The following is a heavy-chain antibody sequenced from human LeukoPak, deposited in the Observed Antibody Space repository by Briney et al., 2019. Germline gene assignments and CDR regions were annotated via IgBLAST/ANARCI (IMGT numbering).Heavy chain of an antibody. Sequence: ASVKVSCKASGGTFSSYAISWVRQAPGQGLEWMGRISPIFGTANYAQKFQGRVTITADKSTSTAYMELSSLRSEDTAVYYCARDRNGEHDYWGQGTLVTVSS. CDR2: ISPIFGTA. J-gene: IGHJ4*02. V-gene: IGHV1-69*06. CDR3: ARDRNGEHDY. CDR1: GGTFSSYA. D-gene: IGHD4-17*01.